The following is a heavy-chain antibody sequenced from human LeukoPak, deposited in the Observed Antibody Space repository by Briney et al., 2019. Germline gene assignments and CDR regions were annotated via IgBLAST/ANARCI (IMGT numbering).Heavy chain of an antibody. CDR2: ISSSSSYI. V-gene: IGHV3-21*01. J-gene: IGHJ4*02. D-gene: IGHD6-19*01. CDR1: GFTFSSYS. CDR3: ARERSSGWYPEYYFDY. Sequence: GGSLRLSCAASGFTFSSYSMNWVRQAPGKGLEWVSSISSSSSYIYYADSVKGRFTISRDNSKNTLYLQMGSLRAEDMAVYYCARERSSGWYPEYYFDYWGQGTLVTVSS.